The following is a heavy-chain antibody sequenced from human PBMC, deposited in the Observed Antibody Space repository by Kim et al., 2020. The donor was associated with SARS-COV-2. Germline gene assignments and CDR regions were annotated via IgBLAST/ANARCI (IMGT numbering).Heavy chain of an antibody. V-gene: IGHV3-23*01. Sequence: GGSLRLSCAASGLTFGNYAMTWVRQAPGKGLEWVSTISGNGDTTFYGDSVKGRFTVSRDNSRNTVYLQMSSLRADDTATYYCAKGGHMSAFDYWGQGTLVTVSS. J-gene: IGHJ4*02. CDR1: GLTFGNYA. CDR2: ISGNGDTT. CDR3: AKGGHMSAFDY. D-gene: IGHD3-3*01.